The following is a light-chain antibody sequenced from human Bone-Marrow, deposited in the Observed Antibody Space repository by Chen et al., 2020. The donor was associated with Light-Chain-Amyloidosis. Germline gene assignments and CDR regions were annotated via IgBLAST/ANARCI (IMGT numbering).Light chain of an antibody. J-gene: IGLJ3*02. CDR1: GSNIGPSYD. CDR2: DNN. V-gene: IGLV1-40*01. CDR3: QCCDSRLRGLV. Sequence: QSVLTQPPSVSGAPGQRVTISCTGGGSNIGPSYDVHWYQQLPGSAPRLLIYDNNNRLSVVPDRLTGSPSGTAASLAITGGQAEDEAGSYCQCCDSRLRGLVFCRGSKLTVL.